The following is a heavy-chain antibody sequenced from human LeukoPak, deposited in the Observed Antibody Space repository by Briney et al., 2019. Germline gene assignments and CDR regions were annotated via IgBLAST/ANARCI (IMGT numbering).Heavy chain of an antibody. J-gene: IGHJ4*02. CDR2: MNPNSGNA. CDR1: GYNFNNHD. CDR3: AKSSGDYFFDY. V-gene: IGHV1-8*01. D-gene: IGHD3-22*01. Sequence: ASVKVSCEASGYNFNNHDINWVRQATGQGLEWLGRMNPNSGNAGYAQKLQGRVTMTWDSSTNTAYLQVTALRSDDTAAYYCAKSSGDYFFDYWGQGTLVTVSS.